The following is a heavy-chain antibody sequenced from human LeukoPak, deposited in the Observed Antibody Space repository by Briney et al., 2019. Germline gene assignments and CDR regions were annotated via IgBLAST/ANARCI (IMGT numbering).Heavy chain of an antibody. CDR1: GFTFSSYA. CDR2: ISYDGSNK. J-gene: IGHJ4*02. Sequence: PGGSLRLSCAASGFTFSSYAMYWVRQAPGKGLEWVAVISYDGSNKYYADSVKGRFTISRDNSKNTLYLQMNSLRAEDTAVYYCARDDPYEGSGSYYPSQFDYWGQGTLVTVSS. CDR3: ARDDPYEGSGSYYPSQFDY. D-gene: IGHD3-10*01. V-gene: IGHV3-30-3*01.